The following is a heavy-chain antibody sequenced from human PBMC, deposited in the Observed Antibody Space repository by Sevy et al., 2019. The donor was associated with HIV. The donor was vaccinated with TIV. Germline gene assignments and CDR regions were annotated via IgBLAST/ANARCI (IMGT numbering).Heavy chain of an antibody. V-gene: IGHV3-7*01. CDR1: RFTFSSYW. J-gene: IGHJ6*02. D-gene: IGHD3-22*01. CDR2: INQDGSEK. CDR3: ARVSSIYYDRGYFYAMDV. Sequence: GGSLRLSCAASRFTFSSYWMSWVRQAPGKGLEWVANINQDGSEKYHLDSVKGRLTNSRDNAKNSLYLQMSSLRAEDSSVYFCARVSSIYYDRGYFYAMDVWGQGTTVTVSS.